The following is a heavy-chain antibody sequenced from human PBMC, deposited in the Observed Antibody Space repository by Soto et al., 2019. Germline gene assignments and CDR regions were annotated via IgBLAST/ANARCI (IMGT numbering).Heavy chain of an antibody. V-gene: IGHV2-5*02. D-gene: IGHD2-21*02. Sequence: QITLKESGPTLVKPTQTLTLTCTFSAFSLSTGGVGVGWIRQPPGKALEWLALIYWDDDKRYSPSLRSRLTITKDNSKNQVVLTMTNIDPVDTATYYCIQSRCGGDCLQSYASYYYYGMDVWGQGTTVTVSS. J-gene: IGHJ6*02. CDR3: IQSRCGGDCLQSYASYYYYGMDV. CDR2: IYWDDDK. CDR1: AFSLSTGGVG.